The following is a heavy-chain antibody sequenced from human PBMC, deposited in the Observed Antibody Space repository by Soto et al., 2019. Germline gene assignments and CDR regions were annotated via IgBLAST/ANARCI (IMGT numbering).Heavy chain of an antibody. V-gene: IGHV4-39*01. D-gene: IGHD1-20*01. J-gene: IGHJ4*02. CDR2: IYHSGFT. Sequence: SETLSLTCSVSGDSISKTTSYWGWIRQPPGKGLEWIGTIYHSGFTSYNPSLESRVSVSVDTSKNQFSLKVSGVSAADTAVYYCATSQKGYNWNYFDHWGQGALVTVSS. CDR1: GDSISKTTSY. CDR3: ATSQKGYNWNYFDH.